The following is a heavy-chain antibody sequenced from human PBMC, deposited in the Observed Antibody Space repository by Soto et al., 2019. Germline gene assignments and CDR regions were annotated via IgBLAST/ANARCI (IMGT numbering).Heavy chain of an antibody. J-gene: IGHJ5*02. CDR3: ARLHIESRGANWFDP. V-gene: IGHV1-69*12. CDR1: GGTFSSYA. CDR2: IIPIFGTA. D-gene: IGHD3-10*01. Sequence: QVQLVQSGAEVKKPGSSVKVSCKASGGTFSSYAISWVRQAPGQGLEWMGGIIPIFGTANYAQKFQGRVTNXXDXSXXTDYIELRSLRSEDTAGYYCARLHIESRGANWFDPWGQGTLVTVSP.